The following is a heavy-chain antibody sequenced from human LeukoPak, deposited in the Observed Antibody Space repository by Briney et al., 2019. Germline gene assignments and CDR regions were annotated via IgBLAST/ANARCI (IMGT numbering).Heavy chain of an antibody. V-gene: IGHV3-30*01. CDR3: ASSRYSNTYYFDY. D-gene: IGHD6-13*01. Sequence: GRSLRLSCAASGFTFNSYAMHWVRQAPGKGLEWVAVISYDGSNKYYADSVKGRFTISRDNSKNTLYLQMNSLRAEDTAVYYCASSRYSNTYYFDYWGQGTLVTVSS. J-gene: IGHJ4*02. CDR1: GFTFNSYA. CDR2: ISYDGSNK.